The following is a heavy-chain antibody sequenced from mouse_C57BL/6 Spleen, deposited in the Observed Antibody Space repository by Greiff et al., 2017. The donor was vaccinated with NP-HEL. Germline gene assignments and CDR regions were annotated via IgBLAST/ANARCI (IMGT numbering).Heavy chain of an antibody. J-gene: IGHJ3*01. CDR1: GYTFTSYW. Sequence: VQLQQPGAELVMPGASVKLSCKASGYTFTSYWMHWVKQRPGQGLEWIGEIDPSDSYTNYNQKFKGKSTLTVDKSSSTAYMQLSSLTSEDSAVYYCAILRPGFAYWGQGTLVTVSA. D-gene: IGHD1-2*01. V-gene: IGHV1-69*01. CDR2: IDPSDSYT. CDR3: AILRPGFAY.